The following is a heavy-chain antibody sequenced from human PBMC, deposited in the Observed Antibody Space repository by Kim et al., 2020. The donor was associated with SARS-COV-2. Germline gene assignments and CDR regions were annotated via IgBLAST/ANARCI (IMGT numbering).Heavy chain of an antibody. CDR1: GFTFSGSA. Sequence: GGSLRLSCAASGFTFSGSAMHWVRQASGKGLEWVGRIRSKANSYATAYAASVKGRFTISRDDSKNTAYLQMNSLKTEDTAVYYCTMWLYYYGMDVWGQGTTVTVSS. CDR2: IRSKANSYAT. D-gene: IGHD3-22*01. V-gene: IGHV3-73*01. J-gene: IGHJ6*02. CDR3: TMWLYYYGMDV.